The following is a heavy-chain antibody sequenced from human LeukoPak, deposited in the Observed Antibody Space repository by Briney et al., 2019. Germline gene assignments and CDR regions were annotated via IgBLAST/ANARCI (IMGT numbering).Heavy chain of an antibody. V-gene: IGHV4-4*02. J-gene: IGHJ5*02. CDR2: ISEGGMT. Sequence: SGTLSLTCAVSGDFFTTSHWWSWVRQPPGKGLEWIGEISEGGMTNYNPSLQSRVTMSLDKSKRQFSLKLTSVTAADTATYFCARVIPHGWRQNDLWGQGTLVTVSS. CDR1: GDFFTTSHW. CDR3: ARVIPHGWRQNDL. D-gene: IGHD3-3*01.